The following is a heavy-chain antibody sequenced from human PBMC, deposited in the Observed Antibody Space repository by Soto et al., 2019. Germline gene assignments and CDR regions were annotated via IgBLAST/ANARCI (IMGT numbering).Heavy chain of an antibody. CDR3: ASVRGSSSWNGWFDP. V-gene: IGHV4-59*01. CDR2: IYYSGST. D-gene: IGHD6-13*01. CDR1: GGSISSYY. Sequence: PSETLSLTCPVSGGSISSYYLSWIRQPPGKGLEWIGYIYYSGSTNYNPSLKSRVTISVDTSKDQFSLKLSSVTAADTAVYYCASVRGSSSWNGWFDPWGQGTLVTVSS. J-gene: IGHJ5*02.